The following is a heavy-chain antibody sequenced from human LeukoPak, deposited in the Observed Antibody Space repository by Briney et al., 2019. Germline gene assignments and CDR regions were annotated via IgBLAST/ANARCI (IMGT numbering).Heavy chain of an antibody. CDR2: ISAYNGNT. V-gene: IGHV1-18*01. J-gene: IGHJ6*03. CDR3: ARESAVAGIGIYYYYMDV. CDR1: GYTFTNYA. Sequence: ASVKVSCKASGYTFTNYAITWVRQAPGQGLEWMGWISAYNGNTNYAQKLQGRVTMTTDTSTSTAYMELRSLRSDDTAVYYCARESAVAGIGIYYYYMDVWGKGTTVTISS. D-gene: IGHD6-19*01.